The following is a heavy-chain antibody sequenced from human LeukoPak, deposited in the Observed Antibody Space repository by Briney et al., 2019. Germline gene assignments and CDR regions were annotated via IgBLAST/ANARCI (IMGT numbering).Heavy chain of an antibody. CDR1: GFPANTYA. Sequence: PGRSLRLSCAASGFPANTYAFHWVRQAPGKGLEWVAVISYDGRNKNYAESVKGRFTISRDNSNNTLYLQMDSLRVEDTAVYYCARDWGDYRDYVGNYWGQGTLVTVSS. J-gene: IGHJ4*02. V-gene: IGHV3-30*04. CDR3: ARDWGDYRDYVGNY. CDR2: ISYDGRNK. D-gene: IGHD4-17*01.